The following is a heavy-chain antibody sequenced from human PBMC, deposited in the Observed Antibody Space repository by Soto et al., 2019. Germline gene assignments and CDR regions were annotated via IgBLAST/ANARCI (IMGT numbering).Heavy chain of an antibody. V-gene: IGHV1-18*01. Sequence: GASVKVSCKASGYTFTSYGISWVRQAPGQGLEWMGWISAYNGNTNYAQKLQGRVTMTTDTSTSTAYMELRSLRSDDTAVYYCARDTVVVPAASLYYSYGMDVWGQGTTVTVSS. CDR3: ARDTVVVPAASLYYSYGMDV. D-gene: IGHD2-2*01. CDR1: GYTFTSYG. J-gene: IGHJ6*02. CDR2: ISAYNGNT.